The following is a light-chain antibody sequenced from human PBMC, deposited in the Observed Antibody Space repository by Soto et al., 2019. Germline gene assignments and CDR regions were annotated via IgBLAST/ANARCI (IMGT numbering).Light chain of an antibody. CDR3: QSYDSRLRGVV. CDR1: SSNIGAGYD. V-gene: IGLV1-40*01. Sequence: QSVLTQPPSVSGAPGKRVTISCTGSSSNIGAGYDVHWYQQLPGTAPKLLIYGNSNRPSGVPDRFSDSKSGTSASLAITGLQAEDEADHYCQSYDSRLRGVVFGGGTKLTVL. CDR2: GNS. J-gene: IGLJ2*01.